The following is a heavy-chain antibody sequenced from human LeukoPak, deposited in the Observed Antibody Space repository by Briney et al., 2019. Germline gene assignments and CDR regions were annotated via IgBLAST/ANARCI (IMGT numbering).Heavy chain of an antibody. CDR2: ISYDGSNK. V-gene: IGHV3-30*04. CDR3: ARAPYYDILTGDAYFDY. CDR1: GFTFSSYA. J-gene: IGHJ4*02. Sequence: GGSLRLSCAASGFTFSSYAMHWVRQAPGKGLEWVAVISYDGSNKYYADSVKGRFTISRDNSKNTLYLQMNSLRAEDTAVYYCARAPYYDILTGDAYFDYWGQGTLVTVSS. D-gene: IGHD3-9*01.